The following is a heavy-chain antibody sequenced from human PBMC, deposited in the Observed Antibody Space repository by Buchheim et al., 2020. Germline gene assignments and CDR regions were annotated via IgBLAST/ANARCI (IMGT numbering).Heavy chain of an antibody. Sequence: EVQLVESGGGLVKPGGSLRLSCAASGFTFSSYSMNWVRQAPGKGLEWVSSISSSSSYIYYADSVKGRFTISRDNAKNSLYLKMNSLRAEDTAVYYWAREGGYYYDSSGYYPCDYWGQGTL. D-gene: IGHD3-22*01. CDR3: AREGGYYYDSSGYYPCDY. V-gene: IGHV3-21*01. J-gene: IGHJ4*02. CDR1: GFTFSSYS. CDR2: ISSSSSYI.